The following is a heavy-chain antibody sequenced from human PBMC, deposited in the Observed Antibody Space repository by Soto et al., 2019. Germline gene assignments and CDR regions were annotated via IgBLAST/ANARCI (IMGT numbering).Heavy chain of an antibody. Sequence: QVQLVQSGAEVKKPGASVKVSCKASGNTFTSYAMHWVRQAPGQRLEWMGWINAGNGNTKYSQKFQGRVTITRDTSASTAYMELSSLRSEDTAVYYCARVIGGWYYFDYWGQGTLVTVSS. V-gene: IGHV1-3*01. CDR1: GNTFTSYA. D-gene: IGHD6-19*01. J-gene: IGHJ4*02. CDR2: INAGNGNT. CDR3: ARVIGGWYYFDY.